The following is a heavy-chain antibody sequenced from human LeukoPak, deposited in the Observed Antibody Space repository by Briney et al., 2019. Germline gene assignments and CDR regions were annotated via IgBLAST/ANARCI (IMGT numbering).Heavy chain of an antibody. CDR1: GFTFSSFS. V-gene: IGHV3-21*01. CDR2: ISSSSSNI. CDR3: AKAPYEALEPYYYYMDV. D-gene: IGHD1-1*01. J-gene: IGHJ6*03. Sequence: GGSLRLSCAASGFTFSSFSMSWVRQAPGKGLEWVSSISSSSSNIFYADSVKGRFTISRDNAKNALYLQMNSLRAEDTAVYYCAKAPYEALEPYYYYMDVWGKGTTVIVSS.